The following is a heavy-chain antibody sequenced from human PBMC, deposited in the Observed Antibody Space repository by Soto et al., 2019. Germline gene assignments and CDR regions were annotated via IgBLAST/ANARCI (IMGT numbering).Heavy chain of an antibody. CDR3: ARDVPSRYFDL. CDR1: GASFSDSY. V-gene: IGHV4-34*01. J-gene: IGHJ2*01. D-gene: IGHD2-2*01. Sequence: QVRLQQWGAGLLKPSETLSLTCAVYGASFSDSYWNWIRQPPGKGLEWIGEINHSGSTIYNTSLEGRVTISLDTSRKQFTLKMWSATAADTAVYYCARDVPSRYFDLWGRGPPVTFSS. CDR2: INHSGST.